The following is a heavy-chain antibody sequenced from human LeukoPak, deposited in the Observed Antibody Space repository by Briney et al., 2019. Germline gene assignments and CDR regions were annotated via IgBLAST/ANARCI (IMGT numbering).Heavy chain of an antibody. J-gene: IGHJ5*02. CDR1: GYTFTSYA. CDR2: INAGNGNT. D-gene: IGHD3-10*01. CDR3: ARDAVRGVITASFDP. Sequence: ASVKVSCKAPGYTFTSYAMHWVRQAPGQRLEWMGWINAGNGNTKYSQKFQGRVTITRDTSASTAYMELSSLRSEDTAVYYCARDAVRGVITASFDPWGQGTLVTVSS. V-gene: IGHV1-3*01.